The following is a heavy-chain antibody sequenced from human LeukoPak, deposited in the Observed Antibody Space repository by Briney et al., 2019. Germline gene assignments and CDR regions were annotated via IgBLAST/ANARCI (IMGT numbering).Heavy chain of an antibody. J-gene: IGHJ4*02. D-gene: IGHD3-16*02. CDR2: ISSSGSTI. V-gene: IGHV3-11*04. CDR3: ARDGERGELSLYMDY. CDR1: GFTFSDYY. Sequence: GGALRLSCAASGFTFSDYYMSWSRQAPGKGLEWGSYISSSGSTIYYAASVKGRFTISRDNANTSLYQQMNSLRAEDPAVYYCARDGERGELSLYMDYWGQGTLVTASS.